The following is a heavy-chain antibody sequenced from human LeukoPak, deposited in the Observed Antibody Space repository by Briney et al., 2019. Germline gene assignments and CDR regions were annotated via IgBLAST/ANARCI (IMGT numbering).Heavy chain of an antibody. CDR2: IWYDGSNK. D-gene: IGHD3-3*01. J-gene: IGHJ6*02. Sequence: GGSLRLSCAASGFTFSSYGMHWVRQAPGKGLEWVAVIWYDGSNKYYADSVKGRFTISRDNSKNTLYLQMNSLRAEDTAVYYCARDRSYYDFWSGYYSYYYYYGMDVWGQGTTVTVS. CDR3: ARDRSYYDFWSGYYSYYYYYGMDV. CDR1: GFTFSSYG. V-gene: IGHV3-33*01.